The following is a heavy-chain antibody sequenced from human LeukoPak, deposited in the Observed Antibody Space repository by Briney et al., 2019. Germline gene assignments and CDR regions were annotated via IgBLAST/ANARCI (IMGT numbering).Heavy chain of an antibody. V-gene: IGHV3-23*01. CDR3: SKGLGEFASAPGS. CDR1: GFSFSNFG. CDR2: IFGSGVIT. J-gene: IGHJ5*02. Sequence: PGGSLRLSCAPSGFSFSNFGMSWVRQAPGKGLEWVSAIFGSGVITYYADSVKGRFIISRDNSQNRLFLQVNSLRVEDTAVYYCSKGLGEFASAPGSWGQGTLVTVSS. D-gene: IGHD6-25*01.